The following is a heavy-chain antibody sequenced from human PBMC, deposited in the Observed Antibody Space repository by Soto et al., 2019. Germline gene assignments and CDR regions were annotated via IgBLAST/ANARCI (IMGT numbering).Heavy chain of an antibody. CDR3: ARAHGRVGYYDFWSGSYGVAQFDY. Sequence: ASVKVSCKASGYTFTSYGISWVRQAPGQGLEWMGWISAYNGNTNYAQKLQGRVTMTTDTSTSTAYMELRSLRSDDTAVYYCARAHGRVGYYDFWSGSYGVAQFDYWGQGTLVTVSS. D-gene: IGHD3-3*01. J-gene: IGHJ4*02. CDR1: GYTFTSYG. CDR2: ISAYNGNT. V-gene: IGHV1-18*01.